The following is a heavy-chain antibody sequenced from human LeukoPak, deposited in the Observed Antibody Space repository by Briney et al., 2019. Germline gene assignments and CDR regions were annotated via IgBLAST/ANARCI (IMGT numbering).Heavy chain of an antibody. J-gene: IGHJ3*02. CDR1: GGSFSGYY. CDR3: ARARSVPAAMTVRHAFDI. Sequence: SETLSLTCAVYGGSFSGYYWSWIRQPPGKGLEWIGEINHSGSTNYNLSLKSRVTISVDTSKNQFSLKLSSVTAADTAVYYCARARSVPAAMTVRHAFDIWGQGTMVTVSS. D-gene: IGHD2-2*01. V-gene: IGHV4-34*01. CDR2: INHSGST.